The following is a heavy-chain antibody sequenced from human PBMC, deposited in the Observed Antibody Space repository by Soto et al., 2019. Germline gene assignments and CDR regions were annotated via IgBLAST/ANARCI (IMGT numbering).Heavy chain of an antibody. D-gene: IGHD2-15*01. J-gene: IGHJ4*02. V-gene: IGHV3-64*02. CDR2: ISRSGDRT. CDR3: ARARCSSGQCYYFDY. CDR1: GFTFSSYN. Sequence: EVQLVESGEGLVQPGGSLRLSCAASGFTFSSYNIHWIRQAPGKRLEFVSAISRSGDRTYYADSVKGRFTITRDNSKNTVWLQMGSPRAEDMAVYYCARARCSSGQCYYFDYWGRGALVSVSS.